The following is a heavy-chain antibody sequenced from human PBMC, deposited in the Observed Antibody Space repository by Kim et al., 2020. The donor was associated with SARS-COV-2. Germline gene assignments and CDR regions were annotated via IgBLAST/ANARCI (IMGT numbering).Heavy chain of an antibody. D-gene: IGHD6-19*01. CDR1: GYTFTSYG. Sequence: ASVKVSCKASGYTFTSYGISWVRQAPGQGLEWMGWISAYNGNTNYAQKLQGRVTMTTDTSTSTAYMELRSLRSDDTAVYYCAREKGYSSDSRHSYHNWFDPWGQGTLVTVSS. J-gene: IGHJ5*02. CDR2: ISAYNGNT. CDR3: AREKGYSSDSRHSYHNWFDP. V-gene: IGHV1-18*01.